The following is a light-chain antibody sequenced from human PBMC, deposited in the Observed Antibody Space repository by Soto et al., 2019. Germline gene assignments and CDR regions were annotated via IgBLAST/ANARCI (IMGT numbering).Light chain of an antibody. J-gene: IGKJ2*01. CDR3: QQYGNSVPFT. CDR1: RSIISSY. CDR2: GTS. V-gene: IGKV3-20*01. Sequence: ESVLTQSPGTLSLSPGERATLSCRASRSIISSYLAWYQHKPGQAPSLLIYGTSSRATGIPDRFSGSGSGTYFTLTISRLEPEDFAVYYCQQYGNSVPFTFGQGTKLEIK.